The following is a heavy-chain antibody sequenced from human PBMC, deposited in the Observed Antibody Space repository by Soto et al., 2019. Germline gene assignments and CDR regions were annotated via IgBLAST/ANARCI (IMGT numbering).Heavy chain of an antibody. D-gene: IGHD5-12*01. CDR1: GDSFNDYY. J-gene: IGHJ6*03. V-gene: IGHV1-2*02. Sequence: VQLVQSGAEVKKPGASVKVSCKTSGDSFNDYYIHWVRQAPGQGLEWMGWINPNGGATKYAQKFNGRVTVTRDTSIRAVYMEMRSLRSDDTALYYCARESGGATATLDYYYFYMDVWGKGTTVTVSS. CDR3: ARESGGATATLDYYYFYMDV. CDR2: INPNGGAT.